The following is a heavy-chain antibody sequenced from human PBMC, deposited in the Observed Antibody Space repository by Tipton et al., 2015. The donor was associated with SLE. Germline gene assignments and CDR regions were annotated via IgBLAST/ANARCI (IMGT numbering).Heavy chain of an antibody. CDR2: SHQSGST. CDR1: GGSLSGYY. CDR3: ARPGEAYSWDAFDI. V-gene: IGHV4-34*01. J-gene: IGHJ3*02. Sequence: LRLSCAVYGGSLSGYYWSWIRQPPGKGPEWIGESHQSGSTNYHPSFKSRVTISVDTSKNQFSLRLSSVTAADTAVYYCARPGEAYSWDAFDIWGQGTMVTVSS. D-gene: IGHD2-21*01.